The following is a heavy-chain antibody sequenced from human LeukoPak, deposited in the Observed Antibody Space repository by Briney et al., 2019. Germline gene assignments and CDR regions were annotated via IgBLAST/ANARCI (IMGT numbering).Heavy chain of an antibody. J-gene: IGHJ4*02. D-gene: IGHD6-6*01. V-gene: IGHV3-7*05. Sequence: GGSLRLSCEASGFTFSSSWMSWVRQAPGKGLEWVATINQDESKTYYVDSVRGRFTISRDNAKNSLYLQMNSLRAEDTAVYYCAREYSSSARDYWGQGTLVTVSS. CDR1: GFTFSSSW. CDR3: AREYSSSARDY. CDR2: INQDESKT.